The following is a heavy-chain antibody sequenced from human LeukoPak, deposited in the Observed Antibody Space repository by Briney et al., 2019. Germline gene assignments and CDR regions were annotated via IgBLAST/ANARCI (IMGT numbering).Heavy chain of an antibody. D-gene: IGHD3-22*01. CDR2: IYTSGST. CDR3: VRDHYYNSSGYTFRH. Sequence: PSETLSLTCTVSGGSISSGSYYWSWIRQPAGKGLEWIGRIYTSGSTNYNPSLKSRVTISVDTSKNQFSLKLSSVTAADAAVYYCVRDHYYNSSGYTFRHWGQGTLVTVSS. J-gene: IGHJ1*01. V-gene: IGHV4-61*02. CDR1: GGSISSGSYY.